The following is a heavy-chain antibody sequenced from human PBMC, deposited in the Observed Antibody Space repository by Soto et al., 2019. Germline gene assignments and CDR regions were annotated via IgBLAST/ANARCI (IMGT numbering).Heavy chain of an antibody. CDR3: ARVVMTTAPASYYYGMDV. J-gene: IGHJ6*02. D-gene: IGHD4-4*01. CDR2: IIPFIGTA. CDR1: GGTFSSYA. V-gene: IGHV1-69*11. Sequence: SVKVSCKASGGTFSSYAISWVRQAPGQGLEWMGRIIPFIGTANYAQKFQGRVTITADESTSTAYMELTSLRSEDTAVYYCARVVMTTAPASYYYGMDVWGQGTTVTVSS.